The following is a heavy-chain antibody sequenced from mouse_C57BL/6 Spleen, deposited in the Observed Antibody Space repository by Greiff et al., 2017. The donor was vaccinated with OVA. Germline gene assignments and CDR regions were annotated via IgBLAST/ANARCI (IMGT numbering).Heavy chain of an antibody. J-gene: IGHJ3*01. V-gene: IGHV1-81*01. CDR3: AGVILLRD. CDR1: GYTFTSYG. D-gene: IGHD1-1*01. CDR2: IYPRSGNT. Sequence: QVQLQQSGAELARPGASVKLSCKASGYTFTSYGISWVKQRTGQGLEWIGEIYPRSGNTYYNEKFKGKATLTADKSSSTAYMELRSLTSEDSAVYFCAGVILLRDWGQGTLVTVSA.